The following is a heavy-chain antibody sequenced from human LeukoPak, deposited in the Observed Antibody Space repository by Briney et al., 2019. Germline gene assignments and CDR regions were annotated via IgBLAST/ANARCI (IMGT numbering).Heavy chain of an antibody. CDR2: ISGGGGIT. Sequence: PGGSLRLSCAASGFTFSSYAMSWVRQAPGKGLEWVSTISGGGGITYYADSVKGRFTISKDNSKNTLHLQMNSLRAEDTAVYYCAKTRDWYLDYWGQGTLVTVSS. CDR1: GFTFSSYA. J-gene: IGHJ4*02. D-gene: IGHD2-21*02. CDR3: AKTRDWYLDY. V-gene: IGHV3-23*01.